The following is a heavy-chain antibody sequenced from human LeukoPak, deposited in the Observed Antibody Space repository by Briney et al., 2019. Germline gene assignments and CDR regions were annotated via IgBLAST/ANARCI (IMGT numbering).Heavy chain of an antibody. CDR2: INYYGNT. J-gene: IGHJ4*02. CDR1: GDSINSGDFY. V-gene: IGHV4-30-4*01. Sequence: SETLSLTCTVSGDSINSGDFYWSWIRQPPGKGLEWIGYINYYGNTYYNPSLKSRVTISVDTSKNQFSLKLSSVTAADTAVYYCARRAFGDYVDYWGQGTLVTVSS. CDR3: ARRAFGDYVDY. D-gene: IGHD3-10*01.